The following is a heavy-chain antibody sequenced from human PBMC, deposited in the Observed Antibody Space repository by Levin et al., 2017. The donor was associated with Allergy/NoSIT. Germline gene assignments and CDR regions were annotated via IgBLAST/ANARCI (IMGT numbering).Heavy chain of an antibody. Sequence: GESLKISCKASCYTFTSYGISWVRQAPGQGLEWMGWISAYNGNTNYAQKLQGRVTMTTDTSTSTAYMELRSLRSDDTAVYYCARAPRQNYYGSGAQGDYWGQGTLVTVSS. D-gene: IGHD3-10*01. CDR1: CYTFTSYG. V-gene: IGHV1-18*01. J-gene: IGHJ4*02. CDR3: ARAPRQNYYGSGAQGDY. CDR2: ISAYNGNT.